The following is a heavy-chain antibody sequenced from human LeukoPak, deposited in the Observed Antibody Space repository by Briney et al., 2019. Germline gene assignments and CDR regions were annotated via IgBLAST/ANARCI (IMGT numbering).Heavy chain of an antibody. J-gene: IGHJ4*02. CDR2: IYPGDSDT. D-gene: IGHD3-10*01. CDR1: GYSFTNYW. CDR3: ATRDGSGSYYNPDYFDY. V-gene: IGHV5-51*01. Sequence: GESLKMSCKGSGYSFTNYWIGWVRQMPGKGLEWMEIIYPGDSDTSYSPSFQGQVTISADKAISTAYVQWSSLKASDTAMYYCATRDGSGSYYNPDYFDYWGQGTLVTVSS.